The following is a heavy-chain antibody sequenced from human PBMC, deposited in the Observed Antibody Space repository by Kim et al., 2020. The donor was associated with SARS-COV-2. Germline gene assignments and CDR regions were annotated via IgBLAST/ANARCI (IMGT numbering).Heavy chain of an antibody. CDR1: GFSFSDYY. Sequence: GGSLRLSCAASGFSFSDYYMSWIRQAPGKGLEWVSYISSSGSTIYYADSVKGRFTISRDNAKNSLYLHMNSLRAEDTAVYYCARDLLRYFDWFGYWGQGPLVTVSS. D-gene: IGHD3-9*01. J-gene: IGHJ4*02. V-gene: IGHV3-11*01. CDR3: ARDLLRYFDWFGY. CDR2: ISSSGSTI.